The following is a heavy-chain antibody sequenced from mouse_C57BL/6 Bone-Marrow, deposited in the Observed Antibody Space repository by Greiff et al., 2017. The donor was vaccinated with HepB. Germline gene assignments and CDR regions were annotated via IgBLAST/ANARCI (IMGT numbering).Heavy chain of an antibody. CDR2: IDPSDSYT. CDR1: GYTFTSYW. CDR3: ARHSWFAY. J-gene: IGHJ3*01. Sequence: QVQLKQPGAELVKPGASVKLSCKASGYTFTSYWMQWVKQRPGQGLEWIGEIDPSDSYTNYNQKFKGKATLPVDTSSSTAYMQLSSLTSEDSAVYYCARHSWFAYWGQGTLVTVSA. V-gene: IGHV1-50*01.